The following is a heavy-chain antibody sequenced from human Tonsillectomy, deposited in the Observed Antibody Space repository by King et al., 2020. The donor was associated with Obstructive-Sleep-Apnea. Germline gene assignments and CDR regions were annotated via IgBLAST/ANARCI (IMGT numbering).Heavy chain of an antibody. D-gene: IGHD2-15*01. Sequence: QLQESGPGLVKPSETLSLTCTVSGGSISSSSYYWGWIRQPPGKGLEWIGSVYYCGSTYYNPSLQSRVTIYVYPSKNQFSLKLRSVTAADTAVYYCAGGYCSGGSCYEYYFDYWGQGTLVTVSS. CDR1: GGSISSSSYY. V-gene: IGHV4-39*07. J-gene: IGHJ4*02. CDR2: VYYCGST. CDR3: AGGYCSGGSCYEYYFDY.